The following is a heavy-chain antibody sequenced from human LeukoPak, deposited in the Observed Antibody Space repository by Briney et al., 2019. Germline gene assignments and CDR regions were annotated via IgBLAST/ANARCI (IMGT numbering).Heavy chain of an antibody. CDR3: ARDLAMYSPDLDY. J-gene: IGHJ4*02. Sequence: ASVKVSCKASGYTFTDYYLHWVRQAPGHGLEWMGWINPKTGVTKYAQNFQGRVIMTRDTSISTAYMEVSRLRSDDTAVFYCARDLAMYSPDLDYWGQGTLVTVSS. CDR2: INPKTGVT. V-gene: IGHV1-2*02. CDR1: GYTFTDYY. D-gene: IGHD1-26*01.